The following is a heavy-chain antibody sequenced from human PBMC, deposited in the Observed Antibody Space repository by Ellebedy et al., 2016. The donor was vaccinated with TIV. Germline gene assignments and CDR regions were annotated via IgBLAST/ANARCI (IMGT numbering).Heavy chain of an antibody. D-gene: IGHD3-10*01. CDR3: TTGSTWFGEL. V-gene: IGHV3-15*01. Sequence: GESLKISCAASGFSFSSYAMSWVRQAPGKGLEWVGRIKKRTEGGTTDYAAPVKGRFTISRDDSQNTLYLQMVGLQTEDTAMYYCTTGSTWFGELWGQGTLVIVSS. CDR1: GFSFSSYA. J-gene: IGHJ4*02. CDR2: IKKRTEGGTT.